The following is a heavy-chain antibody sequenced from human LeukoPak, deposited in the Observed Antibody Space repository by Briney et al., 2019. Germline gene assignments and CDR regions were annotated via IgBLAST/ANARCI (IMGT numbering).Heavy chain of an antibody. CDR3: ARDQCSGGSCYTFDY. V-gene: IGHV3-33*01. Sequence: GGSLRLSCAASGFTLSSYGMHWVRQAPGKGLEWVAVIWYDGSNKYYADSVKGRFTISRDNSKNTLYLQMNSLRAEDTAVYYCARDQCSGGSCYTFDYWGQGTLVTVSS. CDR1: GFTLSSYG. J-gene: IGHJ4*02. D-gene: IGHD2-15*01. CDR2: IWYDGSNK.